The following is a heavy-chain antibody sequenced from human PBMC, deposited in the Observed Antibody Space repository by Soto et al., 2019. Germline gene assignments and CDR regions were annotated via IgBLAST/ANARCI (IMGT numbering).Heavy chain of an antibody. CDR1: GYTFTSYD. J-gene: IGHJ6*02. CDR3: ARGGRQLWPTYYYYYGVDV. Sequence: ASVKVSCKASGYTFTSYDINWVRQATGQGLEWMGWMNPNSGNTGYAQKFQGRVTMTRNTSISTAYMELSSLRSEDTAVYYCARGGRQLWPTYYYYYGVDVWGQGTTVTVSS. D-gene: IGHD5-18*01. CDR2: MNPNSGNT. V-gene: IGHV1-8*01.